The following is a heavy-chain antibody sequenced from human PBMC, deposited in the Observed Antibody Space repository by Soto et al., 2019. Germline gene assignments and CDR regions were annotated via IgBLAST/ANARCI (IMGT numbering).Heavy chain of an antibody. CDR2: SSARDTDS. CDR3: ARSSGRAVAGLPFDY. J-gene: IGHJ4*02. V-gene: IGHV3-23*01. Sequence: EVHLLESGGGLVQPGVSLRLSCAVSGFTFSSYSMSWVRQDPGRGLEWFSGSSARDTDSYSGGAARGRVTTSRETSHNTLYLQLDNMRAEDTAVYYCARSSGRAVAGLPFDYWGQGTLVSVSS. CDR1: GFTFSSYS. D-gene: IGHD6-19*01.